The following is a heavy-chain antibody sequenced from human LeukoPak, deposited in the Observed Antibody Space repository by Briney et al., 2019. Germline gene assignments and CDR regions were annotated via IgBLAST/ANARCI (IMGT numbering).Heavy chain of an antibody. D-gene: IGHD3-10*01. CDR3: AKDHRGWFGELYPDY. CDR1: GFTFSSYA. J-gene: IGHJ4*02. Sequence: GGSLRLSCAASGFTFSSYAMSWVRQAPGKGLEWVSAISGSGGSTYYADSVKGRFTISRDNSKNTLYLQMNNLRAEDTAVYYCAKDHRGWFGELYPDYWGQGTLVTVSS. V-gene: IGHV3-23*01. CDR2: ISGSGGST.